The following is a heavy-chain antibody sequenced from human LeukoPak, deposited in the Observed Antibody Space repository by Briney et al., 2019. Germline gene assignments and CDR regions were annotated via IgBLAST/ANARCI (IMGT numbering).Heavy chain of an antibody. J-gene: IGHJ5*02. CDR1: GGSFSGYY. Sequence: PSETLSLTCAVYGGSFSGYYWSWIRQPPGKGLEWIGEINHSGSTNYNPSLKSRVTISVDTSKNQFSLKLSYVTAADTAVYYCARVGSSGWSAWGQGTLVTVSS. CDR3: ARVGSSGWSA. V-gene: IGHV4-34*01. CDR2: INHSGST. D-gene: IGHD6-19*01.